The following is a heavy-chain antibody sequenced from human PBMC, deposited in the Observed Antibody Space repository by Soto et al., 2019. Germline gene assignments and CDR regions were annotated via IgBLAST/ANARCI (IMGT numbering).Heavy chain of an antibody. CDR1: GFTFTNFW. CDR3: GRDEVRNGVGV. CDR2: IKADGTVK. J-gene: IGHJ6*02. V-gene: IGHV3-7*01. Sequence: GGSLRLSXVASGFTFTNFWMSWVRQAPGKGLEWVANIKADGTVKMYADSVKGRLTISRDNAKNSVYLQMNSLRVEDTALYYCGRDEVRNGVGVWGQGTTVTVSS.